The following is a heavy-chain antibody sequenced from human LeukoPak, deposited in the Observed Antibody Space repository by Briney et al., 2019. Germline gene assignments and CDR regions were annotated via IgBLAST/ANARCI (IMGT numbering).Heavy chain of an antibody. Sequence: GRSLRLSCAASGFTFSNYPIHWVRQAPGKGLEWVSIISYNGVNKYYADSLKGRFTISRDNAKNSLYLQMNSLRAEDTAVYYCARQAVLGVATTDYYYMDVWGKGTTVTVSS. J-gene: IGHJ6*03. CDR2: ISYNGVNK. CDR3: ARQAVLGVATTDYYYMDV. D-gene: IGHD5-12*01. V-gene: IGHV3-30*04. CDR1: GFTFSNYP.